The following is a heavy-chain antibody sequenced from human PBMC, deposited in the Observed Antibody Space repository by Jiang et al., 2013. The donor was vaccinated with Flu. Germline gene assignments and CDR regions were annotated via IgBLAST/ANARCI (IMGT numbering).Heavy chain of an antibody. Sequence: VQLLESGGGLVQPGGSLRLSCAASGFTFSSYAMSWVRQAPGKGLEWVSAISGSGGSTYYADSVKGRFTISRDNSKNTLYLQMNSLRAEDTAVYYCAKDRGYCSGGSCYFYYYYGMDVWGQGTTVTVSS. D-gene: IGHD2-15*01. CDR3: AKDRGYCSGGSCYFYYYYGMDV. V-gene: IGHV3-23*01. CDR2: ISGSGGST. CDR1: GFTFSSYA. J-gene: IGHJ6*02.